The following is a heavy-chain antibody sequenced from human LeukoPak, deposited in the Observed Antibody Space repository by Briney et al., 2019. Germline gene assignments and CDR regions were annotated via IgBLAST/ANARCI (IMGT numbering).Heavy chain of an antibody. Sequence: PGGSLRLSCAASGFTLSSYSMNWVRQAPGKGLEWVSSISSSSSYIYYADSVKGRFTISRDNAKNSLYLQMNSLRAEDTAVYYCARDGCGGDCYPYYFDYWGQGTLVTVSS. J-gene: IGHJ4*02. CDR1: GFTLSSYS. V-gene: IGHV3-21*01. D-gene: IGHD2-21*02. CDR2: ISSSSSYI. CDR3: ARDGCGGDCYPYYFDY.